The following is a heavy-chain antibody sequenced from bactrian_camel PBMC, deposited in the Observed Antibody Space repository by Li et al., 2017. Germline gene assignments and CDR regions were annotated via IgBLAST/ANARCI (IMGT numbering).Heavy chain of an antibody. CDR2: IYTPGGYT. J-gene: IGHJ4*01. V-gene: IGHV3S40*01. Sequence: VQLVESGGGSVQAGGSLRLSCAQSGLPYSRHCMGWFRQAPGKEREGLATIYTPGGYTQYADSVKGRFTVSHDGANNTVYLQMNSLKPEDTAMYYCAANSVWRGCAQARGATEFEDRGQGTQVTVS. D-gene: IGHD1*01. CDR3: AANSVWRGCAQARGATEFED. CDR1: GLPYSRHC.